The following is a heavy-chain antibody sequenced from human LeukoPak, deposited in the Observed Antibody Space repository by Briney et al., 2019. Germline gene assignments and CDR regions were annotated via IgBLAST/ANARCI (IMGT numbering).Heavy chain of an antibody. D-gene: IGHD3-10*01. V-gene: IGHV4-34*01. CDR3: ARGVSSGYFDY. J-gene: IGHJ4*02. CDR2: INHSGST. CDR1: GGSFSGYY. Sequence: SETLSLTCAVYGGSFSGYYWSWIRQPPGKGLEWIGEINHSGSTNYNPSLKSRVTISVDTSKNQFSLELSSVTAADTAVYYCARGVSSGYFDYWGQGTLVTVSS.